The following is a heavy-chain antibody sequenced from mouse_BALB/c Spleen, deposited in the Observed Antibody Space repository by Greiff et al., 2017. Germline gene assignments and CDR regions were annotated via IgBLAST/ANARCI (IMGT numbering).Heavy chain of an antibody. CDR3: TIDYGNYYFDY. CDR2: IYPSDSYT. V-gene: IGHV1-69*02. Sequence: QVQLQQPGAELVRPGASVKLSCKASGYTFTSYWINWVKQRPGQGLEWIGNIYPSDSYTNYNQKFKDKATLTVDKSSSTAYMQLSSPTSEDSAVYYCTIDYGNYYFDYWGQGTTLTVSS. D-gene: IGHD2-1*01. J-gene: IGHJ2*01. CDR1: GYTFTSYW.